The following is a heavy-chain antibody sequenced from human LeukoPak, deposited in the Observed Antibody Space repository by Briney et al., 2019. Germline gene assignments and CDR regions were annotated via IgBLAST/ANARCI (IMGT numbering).Heavy chain of an antibody. CDR1: GGSFSGYY. CDR2: INHSGST. Sequence: SETLSLTCAVYGGSFSGYYWSWIHQPPGKGLEWIGEINHSGSTNYNPSLKSRVTISVDTPKNQFSLKLSSVTAADTAVYYCARGPGAPLWGQGTLVTVSS. J-gene: IGHJ4*02. CDR3: ARGPGAPL. D-gene: IGHD7-27*01. V-gene: IGHV4-34*01.